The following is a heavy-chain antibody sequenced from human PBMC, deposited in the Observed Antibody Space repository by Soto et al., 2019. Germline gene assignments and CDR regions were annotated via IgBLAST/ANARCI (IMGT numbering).Heavy chain of an antibody. CDR2: ITPIFGTA. CDR1: GGTFSSYA. J-gene: IGHJ4*02. V-gene: IGHV1-69*06. CDR3: ARLLAAAGLIDY. D-gene: IGHD6-13*01. Sequence: SVKVSCKASGGTFSSYAISWVRQAPGQGLEWMGGITPIFGTANYAQKFQGRVTITADKSTSTAYMELSSLRSEDTAVYYCARLLAAAGLIDYWGQGTLVTVSS.